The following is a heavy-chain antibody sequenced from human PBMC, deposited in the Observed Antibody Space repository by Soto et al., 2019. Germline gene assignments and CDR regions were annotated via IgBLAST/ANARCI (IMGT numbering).Heavy chain of an antibody. J-gene: IGHJ4*02. CDR1: GGTFSSYA. CDR2: IIPIFGTA. V-gene: IGHV1-69*13. D-gene: IGHD3-16*02. CDR3: ARGAVSRSYFDY. Sequence: SVKVSCKASGGTFSSYAISWVRQAPGQGLEWMGGIIPIFGTANYAQKFQGRVTITADESTSTAYMELSSLRSEDTAVYYCARGAVSRSYFDYWGQGTRVTVSS.